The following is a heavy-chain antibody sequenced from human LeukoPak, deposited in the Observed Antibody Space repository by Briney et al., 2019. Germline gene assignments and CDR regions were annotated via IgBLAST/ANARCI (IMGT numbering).Heavy chain of an antibody. D-gene: IGHD1-7*01. Sequence: GGSLRLSCAASGFTFSSYWMTWVRQAPGKGLEWVANINQDGSEKYYLDSVKGRHTISRDNANNSLYLQMGSLSAEDSGVYYCARDEDWELPRVDYWGQGTLVTVSS. CDR3: ARDEDWELPRVDY. V-gene: IGHV3-7*01. CDR2: INQDGSEK. J-gene: IGHJ4*02. CDR1: GFTFSSYW.